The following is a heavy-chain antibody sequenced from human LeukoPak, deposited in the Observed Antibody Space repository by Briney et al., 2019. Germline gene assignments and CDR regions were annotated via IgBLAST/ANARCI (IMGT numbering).Heavy chain of an antibody. CDR1: GFTFNKYS. Sequence: GGSLRLSCVASGFTFNKYSMNWVRQAPGKGLQWLSYISGTSRTIYYADSVQGRFAISRDNARNSLYLQMSSLRVEDTAVYYCAKEGWLESGRTPFYFDSWGQGTLVTVSS. D-gene: IGHD3-10*01. CDR3: AKEGWLESGRTPFYFDS. V-gene: IGHV3-48*01. CDR2: ISGTSRTI. J-gene: IGHJ4*02.